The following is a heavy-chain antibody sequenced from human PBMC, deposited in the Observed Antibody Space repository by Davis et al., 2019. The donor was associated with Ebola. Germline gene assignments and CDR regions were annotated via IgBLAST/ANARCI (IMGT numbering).Heavy chain of an antibody. Sequence: PGGSLRLSCAASGFTFSSYAMSWVRQAPGKGLEWVSAIAGSGGSTYHADSVKGRFTISRDNSKNTLYLQMNSLRAEDTAVYYCASNRMGVNTPFDYWGQGTLVTVSS. D-gene: IGHD1-14*01. CDR1: GFTFSSYA. J-gene: IGHJ4*02. CDR2: IAGSGGST. V-gene: IGHV3-23*01. CDR3: ASNRMGVNTPFDY.